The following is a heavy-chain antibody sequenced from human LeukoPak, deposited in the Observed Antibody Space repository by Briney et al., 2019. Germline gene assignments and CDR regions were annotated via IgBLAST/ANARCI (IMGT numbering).Heavy chain of an antibody. Sequence: GGSLRLSCAASGFTCSSYAMSWVRQAPGKGLEWVSYISSSGSTIYYADSVKGRFTISRDNAKNSLYLQMNSLRAEDTAVYYCASEGPNSGSYWGDAFDIWGQGTMVTVSS. V-gene: IGHV3-48*04. J-gene: IGHJ3*02. D-gene: IGHD1-26*01. CDR1: GFTCSSYA. CDR3: ASEGPNSGSYWGDAFDI. CDR2: ISSSGSTI.